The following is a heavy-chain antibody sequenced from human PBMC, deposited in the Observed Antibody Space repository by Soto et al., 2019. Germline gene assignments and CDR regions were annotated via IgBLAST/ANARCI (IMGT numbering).Heavy chain of an antibody. CDR3: TPIDYGVLRGSGDAFEV. V-gene: IGHV3-15*01. D-gene: IGHD3-3*01. J-gene: IGHJ3*01. CDR1: GFIFSNVW. Sequence: EVQLVESGGDLVKPGGSLRLSCAASGFIFSNVWMNWVRQAPGKGLEWVGRIKSRSDGGATDLAAFVNGRFTISRDDSKDTLYLQMRSLKTEDTAIYYCTPIDYGVLRGSGDAFEVWGQGTLVTVSS. CDR2: IKSRSDGGAT.